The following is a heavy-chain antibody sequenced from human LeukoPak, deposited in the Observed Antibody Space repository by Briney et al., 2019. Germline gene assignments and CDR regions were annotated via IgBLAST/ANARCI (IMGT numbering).Heavy chain of an antibody. Sequence: PGGSLRLSCAASGFTFSSYEMNWVRQAPGKGLEWVSYISSSGSTIYYADSVKGRFTISRDKAKNTLYLQMNSLRAEDTAVYYCARMSIAAACNWFYPWGQGTRVSVFS. V-gene: IGHV3-48*03. CDR2: ISSSGSTI. D-gene: IGHD6-13*01. CDR1: GFTFSSYE. J-gene: IGHJ5*02. CDR3: ARMSIAAACNWFYP.